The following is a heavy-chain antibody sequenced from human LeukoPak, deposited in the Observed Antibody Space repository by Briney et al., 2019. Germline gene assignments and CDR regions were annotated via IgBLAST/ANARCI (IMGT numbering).Heavy chain of an antibody. J-gene: IGHJ5*02. D-gene: IGHD3-9*01. CDR2: ISRSSRTT. CDR3: ARDYDILTGYSRFDP. CDR1: GFTFSSYS. Sequence: GGSLRLSCAASGFTFSSYSMNWVRQAPGKGLAWVSYISRSSRTTYYADPVKGRFTISRDNAKNSLYLQMNSLRDEDTAVYYCARDYDILTGYSRFDPWGQGTLVTVSS. V-gene: IGHV3-48*02.